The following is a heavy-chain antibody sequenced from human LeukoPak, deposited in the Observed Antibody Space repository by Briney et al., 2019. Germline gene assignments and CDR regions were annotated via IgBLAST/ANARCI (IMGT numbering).Heavy chain of an antibody. D-gene: IGHD3-10*01. J-gene: IGHJ4*02. Sequence: GGSLRLSCAASGFTFSSYAMSWVRQAPGKGLEWVSAISGSGGSTYYADSVEGRFTISRDNSKNTLYLQMNSLRAEDTAVYYCAKALSITMVRGSGVFDYWGQGTLVTVSS. CDR1: GFTFSSYA. CDR2: ISGSGGST. CDR3: AKALSITMVRGSGVFDY. V-gene: IGHV3-23*01.